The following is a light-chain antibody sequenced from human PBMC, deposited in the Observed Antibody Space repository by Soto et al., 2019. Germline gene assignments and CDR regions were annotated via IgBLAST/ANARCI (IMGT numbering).Light chain of an antibody. Sequence: QSVLTQPPSVSGAPGQRVTISCTGSSSNIGAGYDVHWYLQLPGTAPKLLVYTNNHRPSGVPDRFSGSTSGTSASLAITGLQAEDEADYYCQSYDNRLSAYVFGTGTKLTVL. J-gene: IGLJ1*01. CDR2: TNN. CDR1: SSNIGAGYD. V-gene: IGLV1-40*01. CDR3: QSYDNRLSAYV.